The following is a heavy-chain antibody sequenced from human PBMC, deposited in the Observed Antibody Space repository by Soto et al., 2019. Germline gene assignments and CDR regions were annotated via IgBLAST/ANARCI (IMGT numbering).Heavy chain of an antibody. Sequence: PGGSLRLSCAASGFTFSSYWMIWVRQAPGKGLEWVANIKQDGSEKYYVDSVKGRFTISRDNAKNSLYLQMNSLRAEDTAVYYCPREANQWLVPYYYYHYGMDVWGQGTTVTVSS. CDR1: GFTFSSYW. D-gene: IGHD6-19*01. CDR2: IKQDGSEK. J-gene: IGHJ6*02. CDR3: PREANQWLVPYYYYHYGMDV. V-gene: IGHV3-7*01.